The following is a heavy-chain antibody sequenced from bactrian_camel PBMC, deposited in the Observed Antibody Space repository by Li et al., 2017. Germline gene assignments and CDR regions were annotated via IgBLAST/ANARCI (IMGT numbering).Heavy chain of an antibody. D-gene: IGHD4*01. J-gene: IGHJ4*01. CDR1: ESTASAFC. V-gene: IGHV3S44*01. CDR2: VGRDGVT. Sequence: VQLVESGGGSAKAGGSLRLSCETSESTASAFCMGWVRQVNKKREGLASVGRDGVTTYANTVKGRFTLSRDNDRNTLYLQMDRLTPEDTAMYYCASLPPGAWACIPDYLPFADVGQGTQVTVS.